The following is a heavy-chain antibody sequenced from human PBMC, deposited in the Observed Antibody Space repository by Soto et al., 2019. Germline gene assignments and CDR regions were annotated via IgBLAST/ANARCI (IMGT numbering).Heavy chain of an antibody. CDR3: ARSSGFWSGYYNPRLWYFDY. V-gene: IGHV4-59*01. D-gene: IGHD3-3*01. CDR2: IYYSGST. CDR1: GCSISSYY. Sequence: SETLSLTCTFSGCSISSYYWSWIRQPPGKGLEWIVYIYYSGSTNYNPSLKSRVTISVDTSKNQFSLKLSSVTAADTAVYYCARSSGFWSGYYNPRLWYFDYWGQGTLVTVSS. J-gene: IGHJ4*02.